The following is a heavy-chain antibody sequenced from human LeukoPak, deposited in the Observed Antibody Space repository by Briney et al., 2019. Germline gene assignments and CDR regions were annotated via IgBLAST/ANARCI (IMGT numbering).Heavy chain of an antibody. J-gene: IGHJ4*02. Sequence: PGGSLRLSCAASGFTFSSYSMNWVRQAPGKGLEWVSSISSSSSYIYYADSVKGRFTISRANAHNSLYLQMNGLRAEDTAVYYCARQWLQSSFDYWGQGTLVTVSS. CDR3: ARQWLQSSFDY. CDR2: ISSSSSYI. D-gene: IGHD5-24*01. CDR1: GFTFSSYS. V-gene: IGHV3-21*01.